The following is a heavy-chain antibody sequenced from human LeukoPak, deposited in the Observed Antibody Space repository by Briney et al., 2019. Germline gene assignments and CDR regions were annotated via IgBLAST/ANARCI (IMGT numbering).Heavy chain of an antibody. CDR1: GYTFTSYA. J-gene: IGHJ4*02. CDR2: INAGNGNT. Sequence: ASVKVSCKASGYTFTSYAMHWVRQAPGQRLEWMGWINAGNGNTKYSQKFQGRVTITRDTSASTAYMELSSLRSEDTAVDYCARGIAVAGVFDYWGQGTLVTVSS. D-gene: IGHD6-19*01. V-gene: IGHV1-3*01. CDR3: ARGIAVAGVFDY.